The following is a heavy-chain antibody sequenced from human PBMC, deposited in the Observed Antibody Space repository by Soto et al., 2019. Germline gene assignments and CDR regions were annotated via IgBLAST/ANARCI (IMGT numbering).Heavy chain of an antibody. J-gene: IGHJ6*02. Sequence: GESLKLSCKGSGYTFTDYLIGWVRQMPGKGLEWMGIIYPGDSDTKYNPSFQGQVTISADKSITTTYLQWSSLKASDTAIYYCAASIFYYGMDVWGQGTTVNVSS. CDR1: GYTFTDYL. CDR3: AASIFYYGMDV. CDR2: IYPGDSDT. V-gene: IGHV5-51*01.